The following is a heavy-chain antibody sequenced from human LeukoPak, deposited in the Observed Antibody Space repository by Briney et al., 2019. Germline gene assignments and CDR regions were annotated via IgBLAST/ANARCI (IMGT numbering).Heavy chain of an antibody. CDR3: AKDKAIAAAEYYFDY. CDR2: ISDRGGTT. V-gene: IGHV3-23*01. D-gene: IGHD6-13*01. CDR1: GITLSNYG. J-gene: IGHJ4*02. Sequence: PGGSLRLSCAVSGITLSNYGMSWVRQAPGKGLEWVAGISDRGGTTNYADSVKGRFTISRDNSKNTLYLQMNSLRAEDTAVYYCAKDKAIAAAEYYFDYWGQGTLVTVSS.